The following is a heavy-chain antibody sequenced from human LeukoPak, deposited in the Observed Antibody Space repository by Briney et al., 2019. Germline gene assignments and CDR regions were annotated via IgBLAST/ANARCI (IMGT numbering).Heavy chain of an antibody. J-gene: IGHJ4*02. CDR1: GGSFSGYY. V-gene: IGHV4-34*01. CDR2: INHSGST. Sequence: SETLSLTCAVYGGSFSGYYWSWIRQPPGKGLEWIGEINHSGSTNYNPSLKSRVTISVDTSKNQFSLKVTSVTAADTAVYYCARGGYSYGYGPRLFDYWGQGRRVTVSS. CDR3: ARGGYSYGYGPRLFDY. D-gene: IGHD5-18*01.